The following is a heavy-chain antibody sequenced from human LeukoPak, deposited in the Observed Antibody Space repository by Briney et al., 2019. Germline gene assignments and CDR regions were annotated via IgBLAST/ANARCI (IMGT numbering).Heavy chain of an antibody. CDR3: ARGEPFDY. J-gene: IGHJ4*02. CDR2: IYYSGST. Sequence: PSETLSLTCTVSGGSISSSSYYWGWIRQPPGKGLEWIGSIYYSGSTYYNPSLKSRVTISVDTSKNQFSLKLSSVTAADTAVYYCARGEPFDYWGQGTLVTVSS. CDR1: GGSISSSSYY. V-gene: IGHV4-39*07.